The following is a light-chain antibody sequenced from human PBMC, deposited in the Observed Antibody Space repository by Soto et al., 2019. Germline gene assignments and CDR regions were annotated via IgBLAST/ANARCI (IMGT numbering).Light chain of an antibody. Sequence: QSVLTQPPSVSGAPGQTVTISCTGSSSNIGADFDVHWYQQFPGTAPKRLIYRNNNRPSGVPDRISGSKAGTSASLAITGLQAEDEADYYCQSYDSSLSAWVFGGGTKLTVL. CDR2: RNN. J-gene: IGLJ3*02. V-gene: IGLV1-40*01. CDR1: SSNIGADFD. CDR3: QSYDSSLSAWV.